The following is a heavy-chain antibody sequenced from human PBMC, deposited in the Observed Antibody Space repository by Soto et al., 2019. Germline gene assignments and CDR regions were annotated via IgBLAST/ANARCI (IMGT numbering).Heavy chain of an antibody. Sequence: SEALSLTCAVSGGSISSGGYSWSWIRQAPGKGLEWVGYIYHSGSTYYNPSLKSRATIRVHRPNNQFSLKLSSLTAADTAVYYCARDRITMVRGVLGYYHYHYRMDVWGQGPTVIVSS. CDR2: IYHSGST. J-gene: IGHJ6*02. CDR1: GGSISSGGYS. CDR3: ARDRITMVRGVLGYYHYHYRMDV. D-gene: IGHD3-10*01. V-gene: IGHV4-30-2*01.